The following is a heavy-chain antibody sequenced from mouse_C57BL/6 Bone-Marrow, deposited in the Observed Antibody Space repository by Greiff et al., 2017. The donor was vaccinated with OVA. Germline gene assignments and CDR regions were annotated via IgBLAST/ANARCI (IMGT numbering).Heavy chain of an antibody. D-gene: IGHD2-3*01. CDR1: GYTFTSYW. CDR3: AGYYDWYFDD. J-gene: IGHJ1*03. Sequence: QVQLQQPGAELGKPGASVKLSCKASGYTFTSYWMQWVKQRPGQGLEWIGEIDPSDSYTNYNQKFKGKATLTVDTSSSTTYMQLSSLTSEDSAVNYCAGYYDWYFDDWGTGTTVTVSS. CDR2: IDPSDSYT. V-gene: IGHV1-50*01.